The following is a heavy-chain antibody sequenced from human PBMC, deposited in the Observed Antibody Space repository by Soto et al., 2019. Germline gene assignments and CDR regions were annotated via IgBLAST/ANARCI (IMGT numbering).Heavy chain of an antibody. CDR3: ARDRTYYDFWSGSLYGMDV. Sequence: GKGLEWVSSISSSSSYIYYADSVKGRFTISRDNAKNSLYLQMNSLRAEDTAVYYCARDRTYYDFWSGSLYGMDVWGQGTTVTVSS. D-gene: IGHD3-3*01. J-gene: IGHJ6*02. V-gene: IGHV3-21*01. CDR2: ISSSSSYI.